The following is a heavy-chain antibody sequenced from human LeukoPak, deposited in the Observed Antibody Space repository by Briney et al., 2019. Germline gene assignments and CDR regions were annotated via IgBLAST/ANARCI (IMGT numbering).Heavy chain of an antibody. D-gene: IGHD2-2*01. CDR1: GFTIDSFY. CDR3: AKDYPECTGTTCSGEAFFDY. J-gene: IGHJ4*02. CDR2: ITSGHST. V-gene: IGHV3-23*01. Sequence: GGSLRLSCVASGFTIDSFYMSWVRQAPGKGLEWVSGITSGHSTFYADSVKGRFTISRDNSKNTVYMQMNSLRAEDTAVYYCAKDYPECTGTTCSGEAFFDYWGQGTLVTVSS.